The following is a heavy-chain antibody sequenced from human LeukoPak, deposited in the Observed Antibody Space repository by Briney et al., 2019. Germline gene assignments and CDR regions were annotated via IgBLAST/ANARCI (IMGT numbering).Heavy chain of an antibody. D-gene: IGHD6-19*01. CDR1: GFTVSSNY. J-gene: IGHJ4*02. CDR2: IYSGGST. CDR3: ARNGYTSGWYRN. V-gene: IGHV3-53*01. Sequence: GGSLRLSCAASGFTVSSNYMSWVRQAPGKGLEWVSTIYSGGSTYYADSVKGRFTISRDNSKNTLYLQINSLRGEDTAVYYCARNGYTSGWYRNWGQGTLVTVSS.